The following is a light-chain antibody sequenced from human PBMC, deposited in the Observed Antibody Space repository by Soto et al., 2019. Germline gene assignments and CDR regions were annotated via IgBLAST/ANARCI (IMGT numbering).Light chain of an antibody. J-gene: IGKJ4*01. CDR3: QQYHNWPLT. CDR1: QSVSSN. CDR2: DAS. V-gene: IGKV3-15*01. Sequence: EIVMTQSPATLSVSPAERATLSCRASQSVSSNLAWYQQKPGQAPRLLIYDASTRATGIPARFNGSGSGTEITLTISSLQSEDFAVYYCQQYHNWPLTFGGGTKVDIK.